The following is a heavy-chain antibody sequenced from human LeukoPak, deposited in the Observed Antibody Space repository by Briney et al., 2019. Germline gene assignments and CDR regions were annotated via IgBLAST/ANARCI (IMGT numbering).Heavy chain of an antibody. J-gene: IGHJ5*02. Sequence: SVKVSCKASGGTFSSYAISWVRQAPGQGLEWMGGIIPIFGIANYAQKFQGRVTITTDESTSTAYMELRSLRSEDTAVYYCAIHSTRYCSGGSCLSRDWFDPWGQGTLVTVSS. CDR1: GGTFSSYA. V-gene: IGHV1-69*05. CDR3: AIHSTRYCSGGSCLSRDWFDP. CDR2: IIPIFGIA. D-gene: IGHD2-15*01.